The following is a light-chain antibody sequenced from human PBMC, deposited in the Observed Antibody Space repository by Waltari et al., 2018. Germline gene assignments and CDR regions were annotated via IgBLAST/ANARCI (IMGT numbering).Light chain of an antibody. CDR3: YSATDNYRV. CDR2: KDR. CDR1: VLAKKY. V-gene: IGLV3-27*01. Sequence: SYELTQPSSVSVSPGQTARITCSGDVLAKKYARGFQQKPGQAPVVVIYKDRERPSGIPERFAGSSSGTTVTLTISGAQVEDEGDYYCYSATDNYRVFGGGTKLTVL. J-gene: IGLJ3*02.